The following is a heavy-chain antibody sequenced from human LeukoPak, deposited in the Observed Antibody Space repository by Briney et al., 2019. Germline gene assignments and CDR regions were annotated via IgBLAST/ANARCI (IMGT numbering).Heavy chain of an antibody. CDR2: INHSGST. Sequence: PGGSLRLSCAASGFTVSSNYMSWVRQPPGKGLEWIGEINHSGSTNYNPSLKSRVTISVDTSKNQFSLKLSSVTAADTAVYYCARHLQLSSYYYMDVWGKGTTVTVSS. J-gene: IGHJ6*03. V-gene: IGHV4-34*01. CDR3: ARHLQLSSYYYMDV. D-gene: IGHD5-18*01. CDR1: GFTVSSNY.